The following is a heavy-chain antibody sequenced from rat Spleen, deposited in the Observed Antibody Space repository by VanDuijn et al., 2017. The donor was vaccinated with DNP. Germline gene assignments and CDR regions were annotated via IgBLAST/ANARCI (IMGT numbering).Heavy chain of an antibody. V-gene: IGHV5-25*01. J-gene: IGHJ2*01. Sequence: EVQLVESGGGLVQPGRSLKLSCAASGFTFSDYNMAWVRQAPTKGLEWVATISGSGGVTYYRDSVKGRFTVSRDNARSTLYVQMDSLRSEDTATYYCARRDGYHYADYYDYWGQGVMVTVSS. CDR2: ISGSGGVT. CDR1: GFTFSDYN. CDR3: ARRDGYHYADYYDY. D-gene: IGHD1-6*01.